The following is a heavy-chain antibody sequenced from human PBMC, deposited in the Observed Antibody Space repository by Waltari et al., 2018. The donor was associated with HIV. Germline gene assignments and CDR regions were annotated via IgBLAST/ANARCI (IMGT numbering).Heavy chain of an antibody. CDR1: GFTFSSYA. Sequence: QVQLVESGGGVVQPGRSMRLSCAASGFTFSSYAMHWVRQAPGEVLEWLAVISDDGTNKYYADSVKDRFIIYRDNSQNTLYLQMFSLRPEDTAVYYCTRASAVDLDFWGQGTLVTVSS. CDR3: TRASAVDLDF. D-gene: IGHD5-18*01. V-gene: IGHV3-30-3*01. CDR2: ISDDGTNK. J-gene: IGHJ4*02.